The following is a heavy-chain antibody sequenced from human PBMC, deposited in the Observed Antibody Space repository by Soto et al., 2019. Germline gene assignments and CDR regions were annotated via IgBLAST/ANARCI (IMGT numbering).Heavy chain of an antibody. Sequence: VSLRLSCAASGFTFSSYWMHWVRQAPGKGLVWVSRINSDGSSTSYADSVKGRFTISRDNAKNTLYLQMNSLRAEDTAVYYCARGRTVRGVPKLANWFDPWGQGTLVTVSS. D-gene: IGHD3-10*01. J-gene: IGHJ5*02. CDR3: ARGRTVRGVPKLANWFDP. V-gene: IGHV3-74*01. CDR1: GFTFSSYW. CDR2: INSDGSST.